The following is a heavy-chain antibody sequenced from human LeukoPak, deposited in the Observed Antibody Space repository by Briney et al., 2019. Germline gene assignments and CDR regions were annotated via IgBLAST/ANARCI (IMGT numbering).Heavy chain of an antibody. CDR1: GFTFSSYA. Sequence: GGSLRLSCAASGFTFSSYAMSWVRQAPGQGLEWVSAISGSGGSTYYADSVKGRFTISRDNSKNTLYLQMNSLRAEDTAVYYCAKADAVFPPRSVSIAARRYYYYYGMDVWGQGTTVTVSS. J-gene: IGHJ6*02. D-gene: IGHD6-6*01. CDR3: AKADAVFPPRSVSIAARRYYYYYGMDV. CDR2: ISGSGGST. V-gene: IGHV3-23*01.